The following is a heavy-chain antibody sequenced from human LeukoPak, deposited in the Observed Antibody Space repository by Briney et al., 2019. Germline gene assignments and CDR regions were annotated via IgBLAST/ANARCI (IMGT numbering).Heavy chain of an antibody. V-gene: IGHV4-34*01. CDR2: INHSGST. CDR1: GGSFSGYY. Sequence: PSETLSLTCAVYGGSFSGYYWSWIRQPPGKGLEWIGEINHSGSTYYNPSLKSRVTISVDTSKNQFSLKLSSVTAADTAVYYCARSYYYDSSGYFYYWGQGTLVTVSS. CDR3: ARSYYYDSSGYFYY. J-gene: IGHJ4*02. D-gene: IGHD3-22*01.